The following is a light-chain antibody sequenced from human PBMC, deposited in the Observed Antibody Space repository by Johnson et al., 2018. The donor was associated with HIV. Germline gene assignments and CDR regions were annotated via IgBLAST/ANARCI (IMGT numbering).Light chain of an antibody. CDR3: GTWDNSLSVYV. CDR2: DND. Sequence: QSMLTQPPSVSAAPGQKVTISCSGSNSNIGNNYVSWYQHLPGTAPKLLIYDNDQRPSGIPDRFSGSKSGTSATLGITGLPTGDEADYYCGTWDNSLSVYVFGTGTKVTVL. J-gene: IGLJ1*01. V-gene: IGLV1-51*01. CDR1: NSNIGNNY.